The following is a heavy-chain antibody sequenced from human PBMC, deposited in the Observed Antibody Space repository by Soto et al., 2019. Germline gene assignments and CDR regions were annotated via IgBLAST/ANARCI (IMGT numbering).Heavy chain of an antibody. V-gene: IGHV3-30*18. CDR3: AKDRPGGASYLLDS. CDR1: GFSLSTYG. CDR2: TSYDGSNT. J-gene: IGHJ4*02. Sequence: QVQLVESGGGVVQPGRSLRLSCAASGFSLSTYGMHWVRQAPGKGLEWVAVTSYDGSNTYYAESVKGRVTISRDNSKNTLYLQLNPLRPADTAVYFCAKDRPGGASYLLDSWGQGTRVTVSS. D-gene: IGHD1-26*01.